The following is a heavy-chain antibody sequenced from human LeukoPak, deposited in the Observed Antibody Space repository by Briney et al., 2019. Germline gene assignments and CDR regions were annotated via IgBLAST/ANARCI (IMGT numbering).Heavy chain of an antibody. CDR3: ARAMEGRYCSSTSCYGSYYYYYGMDV. Sequence: ASVKVSCKASGYTFTSYAMNWVRQAPGRGLEWMGWINTNTGNPTYAQGFTGRFVFSLDTSVSTAYLQICSLKAEDTAVYYCARAMEGRYCSSTSCYGSYYYYYGMDVWGKGTTVTVSS. D-gene: IGHD2-2*01. CDR2: INTNTGNP. CDR1: GYTFTSYA. J-gene: IGHJ6*04. V-gene: IGHV7-4-1*01.